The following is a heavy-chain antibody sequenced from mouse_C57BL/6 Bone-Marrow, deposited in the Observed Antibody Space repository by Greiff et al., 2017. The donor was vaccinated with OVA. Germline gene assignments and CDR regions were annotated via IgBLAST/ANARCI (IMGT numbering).Heavy chain of an antibody. D-gene: IGHD1-2*01. Sequence: EVKLMESGGGLVKPGGSLKLSCAASGFTFSDYGMHWVRQAPEKGLEWVAYISSGSSTIYYADTVTGRFTISRDNAKNTLFLQMTSLRSEDTAMYYCAGRPGFAYWGQGTLVTVSA. CDR1: GFTFSDYG. CDR2: ISSGSSTI. V-gene: IGHV5-17*01. J-gene: IGHJ3*01. CDR3: AGRPGFAY.